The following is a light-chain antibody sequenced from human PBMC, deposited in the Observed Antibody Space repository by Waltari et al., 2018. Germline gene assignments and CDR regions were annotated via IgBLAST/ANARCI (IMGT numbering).Light chain of an antibody. Sequence: DTVMTQSPDSLAVSLGARATINCQSSQRVLHSSHNKDYLAWYQQKPGQPPKLLIYWASTRESGVPDRFSGSGSGTDFTLTISSLQAEDVAVYYCQQYYSTPLTFGGGTKVEIK. CDR2: WAS. V-gene: IGKV4-1*01. CDR3: QQYYSTPLT. CDR1: QRVLHSSHNKDY. J-gene: IGKJ4*01.